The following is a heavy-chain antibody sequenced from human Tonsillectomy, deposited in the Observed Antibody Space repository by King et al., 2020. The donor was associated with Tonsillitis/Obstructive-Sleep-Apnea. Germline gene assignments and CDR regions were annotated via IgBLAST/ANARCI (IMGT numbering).Heavy chain of an antibody. D-gene: IGHD2-2*02. CDR3: ANTYCSGSRCYTGYYYMDV. CDR1: GGSINSASHY. Sequence: QLQESGPGLVEPSETLSLTCTVSGGSINSASHYWVWIRQPPGKGLEWIGSVYYSGITYYNPSLRSRVTVSVDTSKNQFSLTLSSVTAADTALYYCANTYCSGSRCYTGYYYMDVWGKGTTVTVSS. J-gene: IGHJ6*03. V-gene: IGHV4-39*01. CDR2: VYYSGIT.